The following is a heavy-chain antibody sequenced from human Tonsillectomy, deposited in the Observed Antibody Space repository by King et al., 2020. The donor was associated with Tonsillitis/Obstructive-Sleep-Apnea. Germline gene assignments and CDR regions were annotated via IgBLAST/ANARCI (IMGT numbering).Heavy chain of an antibody. J-gene: IGHJ4*02. Sequence: VQLQQWGAGLLKPSETLSLTCAVYGGSFSGYYWSWIRQPPGKGLEWIGEINHSGSTNYNPSLKSRVTISVDTSKNQFSLKLSSVTAAATAVYYCVRGDLRFPGYWGQGTLVTVSS. CDR1: GGSFSGYY. CDR3: VRGDLRFPGY. D-gene: IGHD4-17*01. V-gene: IGHV4-34*01. CDR2: INHSGST.